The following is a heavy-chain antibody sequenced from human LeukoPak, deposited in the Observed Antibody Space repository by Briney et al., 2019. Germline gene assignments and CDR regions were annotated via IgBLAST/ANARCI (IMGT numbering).Heavy chain of an antibody. V-gene: IGHV3-11*01. CDR3: ARDHLAGDWFDP. Sequence: GGSLRLSCVASGFTFSDYYMSWIRQAPGKGLEWVSYISSSGSTIYYADSVKGRFTISRDNAKNSLYLQMNSLRAEDTAVYYCARDHLAGDWFDPWGQGTLVTVSS. CDR1: GFTFSDYY. J-gene: IGHJ5*02. CDR2: ISSSGSTI.